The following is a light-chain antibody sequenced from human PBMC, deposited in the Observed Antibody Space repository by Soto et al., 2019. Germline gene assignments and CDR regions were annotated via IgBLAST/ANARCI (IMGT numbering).Light chain of an antibody. V-gene: IGLV2-14*03. CDR2: DVS. CDR3: TSFTSRHTYV. CDR1: SSDVGGYNY. J-gene: IGLJ1*01. Sequence: QSALTQPASVSGSPGQSITISGTGTSSDVGGYNYVSWYQQHPDKSPRLMIYDVSNRPSGVSDHFSGSKSGDTASLTISGLQAEDEADYYCTSFTSRHTYVFGTGTKLTFL.